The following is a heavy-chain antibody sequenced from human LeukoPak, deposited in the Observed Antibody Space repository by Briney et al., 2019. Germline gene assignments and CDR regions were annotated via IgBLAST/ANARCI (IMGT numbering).Heavy chain of an antibody. J-gene: IGHJ1*01. V-gene: IGHV3-74*01. CDR3: ARAPSEIGGYYPEYFRH. CDR2: IKSDGST. Sequence: GGSLRLSCAASGFTFSSYWMHWVRQAPGKGLVWVSRIKSDGSTNYADSVKGRFTISRDNAKNTVSLQMNGLRAEDTGVYYCARAPSEIGGYYPEYFRHWGQGTLVTVSS. CDR1: GFTFSSYW. D-gene: IGHD3-22*01.